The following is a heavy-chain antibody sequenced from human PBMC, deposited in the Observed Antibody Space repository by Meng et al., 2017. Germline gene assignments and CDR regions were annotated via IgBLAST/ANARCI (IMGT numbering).Heavy chain of an antibody. Sequence: SVKVSCKASGGTFSSYAISWVRQAPGQGLEWMGGIIPIFGTANYAQKFQGRVTITADESTSTDYMELSSLRSEDTAVYYCARLNQGYYDFWSGYHNWFDPWGQGTLVTVSS. CDR3: ARLNQGYYDFWSGYHNWFDP. V-gene: IGHV1-69*13. CDR1: GGTFSSYA. CDR2: IIPIFGTA. D-gene: IGHD3-3*01. J-gene: IGHJ5*02.